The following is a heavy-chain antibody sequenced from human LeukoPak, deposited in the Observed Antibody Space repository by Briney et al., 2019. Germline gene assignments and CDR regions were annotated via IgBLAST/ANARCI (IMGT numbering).Heavy chain of an antibody. Sequence: SETLSLTCTVSGGSISSNSYYWGWIRQPPGKGLEWIGSIYYSGSTYYNPSLKSRVIISVDTSKNQFSLKLSSVTAADTAVYFCARHRYDGPAADFDYWGQGTLVTVSS. J-gene: IGHJ4*02. CDR2: IYYSGST. CDR1: GGSISSNSYY. D-gene: IGHD6-25*01. V-gene: IGHV4-39*01. CDR3: ARHRYDGPAADFDY.